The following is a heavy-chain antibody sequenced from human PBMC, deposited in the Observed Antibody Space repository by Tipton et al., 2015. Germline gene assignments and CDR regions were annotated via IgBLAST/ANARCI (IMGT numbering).Heavy chain of an antibody. CDR2: IYGSGSV. V-gene: IGHV4-4*07. Sequence: GLVKPSETLSLTCSVSGDSIRTYHWSWIRQPAGKGLEWIGRIYGSGSVDYNPFLKSRVTMSVDTSKNQFSLRLTSMTAADTAIYYCARDVVPNWFDPWGQGILVTVSS. J-gene: IGHJ5*02. CDR1: GDSIRTYH. CDR3: ARDVVPNWFDP.